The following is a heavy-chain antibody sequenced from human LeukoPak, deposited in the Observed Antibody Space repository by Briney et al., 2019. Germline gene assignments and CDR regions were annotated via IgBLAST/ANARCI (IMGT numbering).Heavy chain of an antibody. CDR2: ISAYNGNT. V-gene: IGHV1-18*01. Sequence: GASVKVSCKASGYTFTSYGISWVRQAPGQGLEWMGWISAYNGNTNYAQKLQGRVTMTTDTSTSTAYMELRSLRSDDTAVYYCARGSPVFRTGAAGHRRDNWFDPWGQGTLVIVSS. D-gene: IGHD6-13*01. CDR3: ARGSPVFRTGAAGHRRDNWFDP. J-gene: IGHJ5*02. CDR1: GYTFTSYG.